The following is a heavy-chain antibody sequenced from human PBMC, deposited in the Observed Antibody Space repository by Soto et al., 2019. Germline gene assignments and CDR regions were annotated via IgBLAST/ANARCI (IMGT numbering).Heavy chain of an antibody. CDR1: GDSISRGGYY. CDR3: ARTRVGASSPTDV. CDR2: IYYDGEA. D-gene: IGHD1-26*01. J-gene: IGHJ4*02. Sequence: PSETLSLICSVSGDSISRGGYYWGWIRQHPGKGLEWIGYIYYDGEAFHNPSLKSRITMSSDKSRNQFSLRLTSVTATDTAVYYCARTRVGASSPTDVWGQGTLVTVSS. V-gene: IGHV4-31*03.